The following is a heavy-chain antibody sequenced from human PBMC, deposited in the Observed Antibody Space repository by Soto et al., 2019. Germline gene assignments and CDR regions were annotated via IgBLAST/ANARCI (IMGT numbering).Heavy chain of an antibody. CDR1: GFSLTNYW. CDR3: ARRGQTTDYYYYGMDV. Sequence: GESLKISCKGSGFSLTNYWIGWVRQMPGKGLEWMGLIYPGDSDTRYSRSFQGQVTTSADKSINTAYLQWSSLKASDTAMYYCARRGQTTDYYYYGMDVWGQGTTVTVSS. CDR2: IYPGDSDT. J-gene: IGHJ6*02. V-gene: IGHV5-51*01.